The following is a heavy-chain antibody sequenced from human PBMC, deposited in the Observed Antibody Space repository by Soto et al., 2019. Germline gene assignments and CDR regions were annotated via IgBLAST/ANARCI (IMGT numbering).Heavy chain of an antibody. Sequence: EVQLVQSGAEVKKPGESLRISCQGSGYSFADYWVAWVRQMPGKGLEWGGKIDPSDSYSNYKPSFQGHVTISVDKSINTAYLQWSSLKASDTGIYYCARQDGWAVASRRNWFDPWGQGTLVTVSS. CDR2: IDPSDSYS. V-gene: IGHV5-10-1*03. D-gene: IGHD3-16*01. CDR3: ARQDGWAVASRRNWFDP. CDR1: GYSFADYW. J-gene: IGHJ5*02.